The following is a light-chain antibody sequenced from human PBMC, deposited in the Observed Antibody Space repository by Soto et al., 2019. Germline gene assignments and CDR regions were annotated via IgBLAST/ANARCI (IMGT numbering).Light chain of an antibody. CDR2: DVS. CDR3: SSFTSSNTLV. CDR1: SSDVGGYIY. Sequence: QSVLTQPASVSGSPGQSITISCTGTSSDVGGYIYVSWHQQHPGTAPKLMIYDVSNRPSGVSHRFSGSKSGNTASLTISGLQAEDEADYYCSSFTSSNTLVFGGGTQLTVL. V-gene: IGLV2-14*01. J-gene: IGLJ2*01.